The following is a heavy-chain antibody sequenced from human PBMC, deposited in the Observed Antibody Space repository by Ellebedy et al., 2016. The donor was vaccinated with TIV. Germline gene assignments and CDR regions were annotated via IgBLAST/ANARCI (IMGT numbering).Heavy chain of an antibody. D-gene: IGHD6-19*01. CDR2: MKEDGSEK. V-gene: IGHV3-7*01. CDR3: ARDLYSSEGLDV. CDR1: GFTFSSYW. J-gene: IGHJ6*02. Sequence: GESLKISCAASGFTFSSYWMSWVRQAPGKGLEWVANMKEDGSEKYYVDSVKGRFTISRDNAKNSLYLQLNSLRAEDTAVYYCARDLYSSEGLDVWGQGTTVTVSS.